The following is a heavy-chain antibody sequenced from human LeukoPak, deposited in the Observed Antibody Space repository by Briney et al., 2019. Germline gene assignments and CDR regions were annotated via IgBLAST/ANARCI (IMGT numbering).Heavy chain of an antibody. CDR3: ATERVVPAAIGAFDI. CDR1: GFTFSSYA. J-gene: IGHJ3*02. CDR2: ISSNGGST. V-gene: IGHV3-64*01. D-gene: IGHD2-2*01. Sequence: GGSLRLSCAASGFTFSSYAMDWVRRAPGKGLEYVAAISSNGGSTYYANSVKGRFTISRDNSKNTLYLQMGSLRAEDMAVYYCATERVVPAAIGAFDIWGQGTMVTVSS.